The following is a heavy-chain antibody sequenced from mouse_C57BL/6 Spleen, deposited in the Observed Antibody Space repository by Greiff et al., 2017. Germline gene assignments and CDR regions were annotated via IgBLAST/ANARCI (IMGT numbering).Heavy chain of an antibody. CDR3: ARSSTGTSGFDY. CDR2: IDPEDGET. D-gene: IGHD4-1*02. V-gene: IGHV14-2*01. J-gene: IGHJ2*01. CDR1: GFNIKDYY. Sequence: DVKLQESGAELVKPGASVKLSCTASGFNIKDYYMHWVKQRTEQGLEWIGRIDPEDGETKYAPKFQGKATITADTSSNTAYLQLSSLTSEDTAVYYCARSSTGTSGFDYWGQGTTLTVSS.